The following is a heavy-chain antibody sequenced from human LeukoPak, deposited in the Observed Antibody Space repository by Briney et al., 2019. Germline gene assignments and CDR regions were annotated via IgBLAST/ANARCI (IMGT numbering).Heavy chain of an antibody. Sequence: TWVRXAPEKGLEWIAYINHNAEMIFYPDFVKGRFTISRDNAKNSLYLQMNALRYEDTAIYYCARDHDWAFDLWGQGTLVTVSS. D-gene: IGHD3-9*01. V-gene: IGHV3-48*02. CDR2: INHNAEMI. J-gene: IGHJ4*02. CDR3: ARDHDWAFDL.